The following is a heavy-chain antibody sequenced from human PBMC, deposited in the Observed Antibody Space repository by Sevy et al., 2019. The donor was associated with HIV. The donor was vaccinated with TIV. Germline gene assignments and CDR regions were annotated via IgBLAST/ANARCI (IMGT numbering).Heavy chain of an antibody. CDR2: ISWDAKKT. V-gene: IGHV3-43*01. CDR1: GFTFDDYT. CDR3: AKDIPGYSGFDH. D-gene: IGHD3-10*01. J-gene: IGHJ4*02. Sequence: GGSLRLSCAASGFTFDDYTMHWVRQVPGKGLEWVSLISWDAKKTDYADSVEGRFTVSRENRKNSLYLQMTSLRSEDTALYFCAKDIPGYSGFDHWGQGTLVTVSS.